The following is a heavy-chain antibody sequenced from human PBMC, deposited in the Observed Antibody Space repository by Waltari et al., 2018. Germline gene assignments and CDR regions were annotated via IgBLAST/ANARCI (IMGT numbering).Heavy chain of an antibody. V-gene: IGHV4-39*06. CDR3: VRDRERVALLNWFDP. CDR1: GGSITMRTSF. J-gene: IGHJ5*02. Sequence: RLPLQESGPGLLKPSETLSLTCNVSGGSITMRTSFWGWIRQPPGKGLEWVGSINHSGNTYYNPSLKNGVTISVDRSKNQFSLKVNSVTAADTAVYYCVRDRERVALLNWFDPWGQGTLVTVSS. D-gene: IGHD2-15*01. CDR2: INHSGNT.